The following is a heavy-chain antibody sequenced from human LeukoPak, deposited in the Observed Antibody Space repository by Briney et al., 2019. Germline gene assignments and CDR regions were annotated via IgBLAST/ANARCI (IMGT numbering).Heavy chain of an antibody. J-gene: IGHJ4*02. CDR1: GGTFSSYA. CDR3: ARSSYDFWSGYYAFDY. Sequence: SVKVSCKASGGTFSSYAISWVRQAPGQGLEWMGGIIPIFGTANYAQKFQGRVTITADKSTSTAYMELSTLRSEDTAVYYCARSSYDFWSGYYAFDYWGQGTLVTVSS. V-gene: IGHV1-69*06. CDR2: IIPIFGTA. D-gene: IGHD3-3*01.